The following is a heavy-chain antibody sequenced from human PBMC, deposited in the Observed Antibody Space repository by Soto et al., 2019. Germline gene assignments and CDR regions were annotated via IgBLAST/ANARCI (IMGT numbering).Heavy chain of an antibody. D-gene: IGHD1-26*01. CDR2: ISGSGGST. Sequence: GGSLRLSCAASGFTFSSYAMSWVRQAPGKGLEWVSAISGSGGSTYYADSVKGRFTISRDNSKNTLYLQMNSLRAEDTAVYYCAKDLPIGGSSWYYFDYWGQGTLVTVSS. V-gene: IGHV3-23*01. J-gene: IGHJ4*02. CDR1: GFTFSSYA. CDR3: AKDLPIGGSSWYYFDY.